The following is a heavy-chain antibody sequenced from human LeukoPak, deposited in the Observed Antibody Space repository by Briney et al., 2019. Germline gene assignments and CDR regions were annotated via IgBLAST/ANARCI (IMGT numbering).Heavy chain of an antibody. D-gene: IGHD3-22*01. CDR2: ISWNSGSI. V-gene: IGHV3-9*01. CDR1: GFTFDDYV. J-gene: IGHJ3*02. CDR3: AKGIYDSSGYYTLLHAFDI. Sequence: GGSLRLSCAASGFTFDDYVMHWVRQAPGKGLEWVSGISWNSGSIGYADSVKGRFTISRDNAKNSLYLQMNSLRAEDTALYYCAKGIYDSSGYYTLLHAFDIWGQGTMVTVSS.